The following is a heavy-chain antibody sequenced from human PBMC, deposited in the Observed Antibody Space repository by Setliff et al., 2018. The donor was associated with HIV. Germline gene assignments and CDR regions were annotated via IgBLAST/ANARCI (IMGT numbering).Heavy chain of an antibody. Sequence: GASVKVSCKAYGYFLNMYGMSWVRQAPGQGLEWMGWTSAYNGHTDYMQKFQGRVTLTTDTSTSTAYMERKNLKSDDTAVYYCVRVDNYCSDPTCNGVGIDYWGQGTLVTVSS. CDR1: GYFLNMYG. CDR2: TSAYNGHT. J-gene: IGHJ4*02. V-gene: IGHV1-18*01. D-gene: IGHD2-2*01. CDR3: VRVDNYCSDPTCNGVGIDY.